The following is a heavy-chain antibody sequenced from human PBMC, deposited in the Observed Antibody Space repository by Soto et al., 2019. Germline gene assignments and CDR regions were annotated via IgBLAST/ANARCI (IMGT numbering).Heavy chain of an antibody. CDR3: AHTRRVVNIVAAEYFQH. V-gene: IGHV2-5*02. CDR1: GFSLSTSGVG. CDR2: IYWDDDK. D-gene: IGHD5-12*01. Sequence: SGPTLVNPTQTLTLTCTFSGFSLSTSGVGVGWIRQPPGKALEWLALIYWDDDKRYSPSLKSRLTITKDTSKNQVVLTMTNMDPVDTATYYLAHTRRVVNIVAAEYFQHWGQGTLATVPS. J-gene: IGHJ1*01.